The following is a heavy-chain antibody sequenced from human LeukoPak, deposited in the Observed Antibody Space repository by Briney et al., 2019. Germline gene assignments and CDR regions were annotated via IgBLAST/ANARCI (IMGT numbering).Heavy chain of an antibody. V-gene: IGHV3-30*04. CDR3: ARGAGSWSFPFDY. CDR2: ISYDGSNK. Sequence: GGSLRLSCAASGFTFDDYAMHWVRQAPGKGLEWVAVISYDGSNKYYADSVKGQFTISRDNSKNTLYLQMNSLRAEDTAVYYCARGAGSWSFPFDYWGQGTLVTVSS. CDR1: GFTFDDYA. J-gene: IGHJ4*02. D-gene: IGHD1-26*01.